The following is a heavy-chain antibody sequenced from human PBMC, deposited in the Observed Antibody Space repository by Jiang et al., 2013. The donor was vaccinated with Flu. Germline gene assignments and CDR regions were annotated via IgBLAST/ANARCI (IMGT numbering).Heavy chain of an antibody. CDR3: ATPAGYGDYEDAFDI. D-gene: IGHD4-17*01. Sequence: EVQLLESGGGLVQPGGSLRLSCAASGFTFSSYEMNWVRQAPGKGLEWVSYISSSGSTIYYADSVKGRFTISRDNAKNSLYLQMNSLRAEDTAVYYCATPAGYGDYEDAFDIWGQGTMVTVSS. CDR1: GFTFSSYE. CDR2: ISSSGSTI. V-gene: IGHV3-48*03. J-gene: IGHJ3*02.